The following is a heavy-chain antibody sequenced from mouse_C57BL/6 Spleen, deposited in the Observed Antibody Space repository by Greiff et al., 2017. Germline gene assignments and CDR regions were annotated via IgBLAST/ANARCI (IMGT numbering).Heavy chain of an antibody. CDR2: IYPGDGDT. J-gene: IGHJ1*03. V-gene: IGHV1-82*01. D-gene: IGHD1-1*01. CDR1: GYAFSSSW. CDR3: ARSPGPYYYGSSPWYFDV. Sequence: VQLQESGPELVKPGASVKISCKASGYAFSSSWMNWVKQRPGKGLEWIGRIYPGDGDTNYNGKFKGKATLTADKSSSTAYMQLSSLTSEDSAVYFCARSPGPYYYGSSPWYFDVWGTGTTVTVSS.